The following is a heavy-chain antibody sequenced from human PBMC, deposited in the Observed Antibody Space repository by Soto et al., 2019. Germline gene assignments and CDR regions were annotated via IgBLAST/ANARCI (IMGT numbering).Heavy chain of an antibody. CDR2: IYYSGST. V-gene: IGHV4-59*12. Sequence: SETLSLTCTVSGGSISSYYWSWIRQPPGKGLEWIGYIYYSGSTYYNPSLKSRVTISVDTSKNQFSLKLSSVTAADTAVYYCAREGSDYYDSSGYWFDPWGQGTLVTVSS. J-gene: IGHJ5*02. D-gene: IGHD3-22*01. CDR1: GGSISSYY. CDR3: AREGSDYYDSSGYWFDP.